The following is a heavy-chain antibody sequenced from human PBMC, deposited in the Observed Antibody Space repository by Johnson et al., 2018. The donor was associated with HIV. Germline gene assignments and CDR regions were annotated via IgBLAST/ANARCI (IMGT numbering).Heavy chain of an antibody. Sequence: VQLVESGGGLIQPGESLRLSCAASGFTVSTYHMSWVRQAPGKGLEWVSVIYDGGRTYYGDSVKGRFTISGDTSKNTLHLEMNSLRAEDTAMYYCARGTIIMFRVAIGFNIWGQGTMVTVSS. V-gene: IGHV3-53*01. CDR1: GFTVSTYH. D-gene: IGHD3-10*01. CDR2: IYDGGRT. CDR3: ARGTIIMFRVAIGFNI. J-gene: IGHJ3*02.